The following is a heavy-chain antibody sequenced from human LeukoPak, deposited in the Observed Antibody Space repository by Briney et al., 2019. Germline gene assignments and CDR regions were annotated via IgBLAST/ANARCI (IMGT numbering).Heavy chain of an antibody. D-gene: IGHD3-22*01. CDR2: VNTDGTIT. J-gene: IGHJ4*02. CDR1: EFTFSWFW. CDR3: ARSYSYYHDSSGPEF. V-gene: IGHV3-74*01. Sequence: GGSLRLSCAASEFTFSWFWMHWARQAPGMGLVWVSRVNTDGTITNYADSVKGRFTISRDNAKNTLYLQMNSLRVEDTAVYFCARSYSYYHDSSGPEFWGQGTLVTVSS.